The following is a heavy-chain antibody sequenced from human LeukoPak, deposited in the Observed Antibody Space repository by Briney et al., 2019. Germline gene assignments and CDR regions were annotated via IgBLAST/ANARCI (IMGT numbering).Heavy chain of an antibody. D-gene: IGHD6-13*01. CDR2: IDPSDSYT. Sequence: GESLKISCKGSGYSFTSYWISSVRQMPGKGLEWMGRIDPSDSYTNYSPSFQGHVTISADKSISTAYLQWSSLKASDTAMYYCARRDSSSWYDYFQHWGQGTLVTVSS. J-gene: IGHJ1*01. CDR1: GYSFTSYW. V-gene: IGHV5-10-1*01. CDR3: ARRDSSSWYDYFQH.